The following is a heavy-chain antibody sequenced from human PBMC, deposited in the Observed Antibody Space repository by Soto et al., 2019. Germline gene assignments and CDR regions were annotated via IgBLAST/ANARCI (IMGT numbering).Heavy chain of an antibody. CDR1: GYTFTRYY. CDR3: ARDLTREGDYYDRSGYYLDY. V-gene: IGHV1-46*01. J-gene: IGHJ4*02. D-gene: IGHD3-22*01. CDR2: INPSDDAT. Sequence: ASVKVSCKASGYTFTRYYMHWVRQAPGQGLEWMGIINPSDDATSYAEKFQGRLTMTKDTSTSTVYMEMSSLRSVDTAVYYCARDLTREGDYYDRSGYYLDYWGQGTLVTVSS.